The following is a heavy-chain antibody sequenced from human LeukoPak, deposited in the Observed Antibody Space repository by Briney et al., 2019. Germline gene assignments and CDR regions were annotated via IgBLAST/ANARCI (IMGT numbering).Heavy chain of an antibody. CDR2: MNPNSGNT. J-gene: IGHJ6*03. CDR1: GGSFSNYA. Sequence: ASVKVSCKASGGSFSNYAISWVRQAPGQGLEWMGWMNPNSGNTGYAQKFQGRVTITRNTSISTAYMELSSLRSEDTAVYYCARVTYSSGWYGYYYYYMDVWGKGTTVTVSS. CDR3: ARVTYSSGWYGYYYYYMDV. V-gene: IGHV1-8*03. D-gene: IGHD6-19*01.